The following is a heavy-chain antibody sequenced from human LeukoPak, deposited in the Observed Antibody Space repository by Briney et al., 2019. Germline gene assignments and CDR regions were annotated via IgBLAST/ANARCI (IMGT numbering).Heavy chain of an antibody. CDR1: GFTFSSYA. D-gene: IGHD3-10*01. V-gene: IGHV3-64*01. J-gene: IGHJ4*02. CDR2: ITNDGGRT. CDR3: ARQGTSGNYDY. Sequence: GGSLRLSCAASGFTFSSYAMHWVRQAPGKGLEYVSAITNDGGRTFYANSVEGRFTISRDNSKNTLYLQMGSLRAEDMAVYYCARQGTSGNYDYWGQGTLVTVSS.